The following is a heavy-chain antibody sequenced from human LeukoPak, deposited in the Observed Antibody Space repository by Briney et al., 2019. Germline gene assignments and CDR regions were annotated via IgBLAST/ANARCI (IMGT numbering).Heavy chain of an antibody. CDR1: GGSISRYH. J-gene: IGHJ4*02. Sequence: SETLSLTCTVSGGSISRYHWSWIRQPPGKRLERIGYILYSGSTNYNPSLKSRVTISVDTPKNQFSLKLSSVTAADTAVYYCARSFGDFGSGSFGYWGQGTLVTVSS. CDR3: ARSFGDFGSGSFGY. CDR2: ILYSGST. V-gene: IGHV4-59*01. D-gene: IGHD3-10*01.